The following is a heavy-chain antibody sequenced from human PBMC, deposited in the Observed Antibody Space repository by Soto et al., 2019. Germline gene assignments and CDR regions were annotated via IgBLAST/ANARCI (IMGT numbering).Heavy chain of an antibody. D-gene: IGHD6-13*01. CDR2: INHSGIT. Sequence: SETLSLTCAVYGGSFSGYCWSWIRQPPGKGLEWIGEINHSGITNYNPSLKSRVTISVDTSKNQFSLKLSSVTAADTAVYYCARGSGIAAAGRGSFDYWGQGTMVTV. CDR3: ARGSGIAAAGRGSFDY. J-gene: IGHJ4*02. V-gene: IGHV4-34*01. CDR1: GGSFSGYC.